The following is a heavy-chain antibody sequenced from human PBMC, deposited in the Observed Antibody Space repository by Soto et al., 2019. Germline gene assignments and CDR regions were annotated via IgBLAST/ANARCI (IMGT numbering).Heavy chain of an antibody. V-gene: IGHV3-23*01. Sequence: PGGSLRLSCAASGFTFSSYAMSWVRQAPGKGLEWVSAISGSGGSTSVKGRFTISRDNSRNLVYMQMNSLNTEDTAVYYCTTDSYTSVIVVRFDYWGHGTLVTVSS. D-gene: IGHD3-22*01. J-gene: IGHJ4*01. CDR3: TTDSYTSVIVVRFDY. CDR2: ISGSGGST. CDR1: GFTFSSYA.